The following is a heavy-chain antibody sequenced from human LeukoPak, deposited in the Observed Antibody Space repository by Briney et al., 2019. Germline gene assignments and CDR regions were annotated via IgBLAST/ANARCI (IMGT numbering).Heavy chain of an antibody. CDR1: GFTFSNYN. J-gene: IGHJ4*02. CDR3: ARDPTYFYDSSGYPYYFDY. V-gene: IGHV3-21*01. D-gene: IGHD3-22*01. Sequence: GGSLRLSCAASGFTFSNYNMNWVRQAPGKGLEWVSSITSSSSYIYYADSMKGRFTISRDNAKNSLYLQMNSLRAEDTAVYYCARDPTYFYDSSGYPYYFDYWGQGTLVTVSS. CDR2: ITSSSSYI.